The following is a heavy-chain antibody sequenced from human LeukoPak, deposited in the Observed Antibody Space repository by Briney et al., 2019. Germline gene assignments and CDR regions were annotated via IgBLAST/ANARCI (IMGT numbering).Heavy chain of an antibody. J-gene: IGHJ3*02. CDR3: ARADIVGTILTDAFHI. V-gene: IGHV1-46*01. D-gene: IGHD5-12*01. CDR2: INPSGGST. Sequence: ASVKVSCKASGYTFTSYYLYWMRQAPGQGLEWMGIINPSGGSTNYAQKFQGRVTMTRDTSISTAYMDLSRLRSDDTAVYYCARADIVGTILTDAFHIWGQGTRVTVSS. CDR1: GYTFTSYY.